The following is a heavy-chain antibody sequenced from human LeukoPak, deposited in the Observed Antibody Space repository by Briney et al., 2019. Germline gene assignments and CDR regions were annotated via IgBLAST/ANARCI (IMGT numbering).Heavy chain of an antibody. CDR1: GFTFDDYA. CDR3: TRDTDFGSPTNYFDH. D-gene: IGHD3-10*01. CDR2: ISWEGHTT. J-gene: IGHJ4*02. Sequence: GGPLRLSCAASGFTFDDYAMHWVRQAPGKGLQWVSLISWEGHTTYYADSVRGRFTISRDNTKNSLFLEMKSLTTDDTAFYYCTRDTDFGSPTNYFDHWGQGTLVSVSS. V-gene: IGHV3-43*01.